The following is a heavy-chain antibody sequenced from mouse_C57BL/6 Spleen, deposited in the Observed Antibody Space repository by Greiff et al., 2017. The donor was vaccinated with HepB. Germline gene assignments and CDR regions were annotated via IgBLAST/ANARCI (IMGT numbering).Heavy chain of an antibody. CDR1: GYTFTSYW. D-gene: IGHD2-5*01. CDR3: AAYYSNYGYFDV. Sequence: VQLQQPGAELVKPGASVKLSCKASGYTFTSYWMHWVKQRPGQGLEWIGMIHPNSGSTNYNEKFKSKATLTVDKSSSTAYMQLSSLTSEDSAVYYCAAYYSNYGYFDVWGTGTTVTVSS. J-gene: IGHJ1*03. CDR2: IHPNSGST. V-gene: IGHV1-64*01.